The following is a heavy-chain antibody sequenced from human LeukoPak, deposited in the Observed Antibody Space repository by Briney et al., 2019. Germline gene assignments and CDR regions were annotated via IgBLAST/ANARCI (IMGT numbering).Heavy chain of an antibody. V-gene: IGHV4-4*07. CDR2: IYTSGST. Sequence: SETLSLTCTVSGSSISSYYWSWIRQPAGKGLEWIGRIYTSGSTDYNPSLKSRVTMSVDTSKNQFSVKLSSVTAADTAVYYCARGIAAASARPFDIWGQGTMVTVSS. CDR3: ARGIAAASARPFDI. J-gene: IGHJ3*02. CDR1: GSSISSYY. D-gene: IGHD6-13*01.